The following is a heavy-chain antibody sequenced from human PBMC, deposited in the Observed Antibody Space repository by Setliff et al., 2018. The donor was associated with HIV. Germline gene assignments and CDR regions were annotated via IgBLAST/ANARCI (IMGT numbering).Heavy chain of an antibody. V-gene: IGHV4-31*03. Sequence: SETLSLTCSVSGDSITTGGYYWTWIRQPPGKGLEWVGYIYHSGTTYYNLSLKSRLTISLDTSNNRFSLQLNSVTAADTAVYYCARGLVPHFDPWGQGTQVTVSS. J-gene: IGHJ5*02. CDR3: ARGLVPHFDP. CDR1: GDSITTGGYY. CDR2: IYHSGTT.